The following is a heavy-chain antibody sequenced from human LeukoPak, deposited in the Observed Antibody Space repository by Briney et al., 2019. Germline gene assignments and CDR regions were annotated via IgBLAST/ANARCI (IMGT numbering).Heavy chain of an antibody. Sequence: GGSLRLSCAASGFTFSTYWMSWVRQAPGRGLEWVANIKQDGSEKYYVDSVKGRFTISRDNAKNSLYLQMIGLRAEDTAVYYCARDRDAAVAYFDYWGQGTLVTVSS. J-gene: IGHJ4*02. CDR2: IKQDGSEK. D-gene: IGHD4-23*01. CDR3: ARDRDAAVAYFDY. CDR1: GFTFSTYW. V-gene: IGHV3-7*01.